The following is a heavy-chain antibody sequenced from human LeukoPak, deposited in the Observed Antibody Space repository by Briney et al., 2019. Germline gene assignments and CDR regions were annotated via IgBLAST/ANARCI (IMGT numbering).Heavy chain of an antibody. D-gene: IGHD6-13*01. J-gene: IGHJ4*02. Sequence: PSETLSLTCTVSVGSISNYWWSWIRQPPGKGLEWIGYVFDSGGTNHNPSLTSRVPISVNTSKKQFSLKLSSVTAADTAVYYCARGDSGSWNYFDYWGQGTLVTVSS. CDR1: VGSISNYW. CDR3: ARGDSGSWNYFDY. V-gene: IGHV4-59*01. CDR2: VFDSGGT.